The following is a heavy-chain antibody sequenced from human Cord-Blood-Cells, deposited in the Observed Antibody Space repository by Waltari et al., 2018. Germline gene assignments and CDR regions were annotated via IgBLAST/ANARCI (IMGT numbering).Heavy chain of an antibody. J-gene: IGHJ5*02. V-gene: IGHV4-34*01. Sequence: QVQLQQWGAGLLKPSETLSLTGAVYGGAFSGYYWTWIRQPPGKGLEWIGEINHSESTNYNASLKSRITISVDTSKNQFSLKLSSVTAADTAVYYCASLKNYNWFDPWGQGTLVTVSS. CDR1: GGAFSGYY. CDR3: ASLKNYNWFDP. D-gene: IGHD1-7*01. CDR2: INHSEST.